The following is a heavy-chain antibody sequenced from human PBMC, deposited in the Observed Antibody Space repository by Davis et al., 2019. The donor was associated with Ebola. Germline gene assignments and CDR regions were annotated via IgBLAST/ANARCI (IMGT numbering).Heavy chain of an antibody. Sequence: SETLSLTCTVSGGSISSSNWWSWVRQPPGKGLEWIGEIYHSGSTNYNPSLKSRVTISVDKSKNQFSLKLSSVTAADTAVYYCARDQLWFGELHTQYYYYGMDVWGQGTTVTVSS. D-gene: IGHD3-10*01. CDR2: IYHSGST. CDR3: ARDQLWFGELHTQYYYYGMDV. CDR1: GGSISSSNW. J-gene: IGHJ6*02. V-gene: IGHV4-4*02.